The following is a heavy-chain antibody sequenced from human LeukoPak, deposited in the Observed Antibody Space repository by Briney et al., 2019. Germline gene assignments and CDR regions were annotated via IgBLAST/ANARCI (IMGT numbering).Heavy chain of an antibody. J-gene: IGHJ4*02. CDR2: INHSGST. Sequence: SETLSLTCAVSGGSFSGYYWSWIRQPPGKGLEWIGEINHSGSTNYNPSLTSRVTISVDTPKNQFSLKLSSVTAADTAVYYCAGDYYGSGAPQTADYWGQGTLVTVSS. D-gene: IGHD3-10*01. CDR3: AGDYYGSGAPQTADY. CDR1: GGSFSGYY. V-gene: IGHV4-34*01.